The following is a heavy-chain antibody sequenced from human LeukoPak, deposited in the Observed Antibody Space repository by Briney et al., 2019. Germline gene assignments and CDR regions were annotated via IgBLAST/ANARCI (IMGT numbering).Heavy chain of an antibody. D-gene: IGHD2-2*01. CDR1: GFTFSSYG. CDR3: AKDRGYQLLFFAFDI. Sequence: GGSLRLSCAASGFTFSSYGMHWVRQAPGKGLEWVAFIRYDGSNKYYADSVKGRFTISRDNSKNTLYLQMNSLRAEDTAVYYCAKDRGYQLLFFAFDIWGQGTMVTVSS. CDR2: IRYDGSNK. V-gene: IGHV3-30*02. J-gene: IGHJ3*02.